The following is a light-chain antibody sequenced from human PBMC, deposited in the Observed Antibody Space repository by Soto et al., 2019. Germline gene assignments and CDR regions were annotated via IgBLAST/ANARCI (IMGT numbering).Light chain of an antibody. CDR3: QQTYSDIS. J-gene: IGKJ4*01. Sequence: DIQMTQSPSSVSASVGDRVTITCRASQGISSWLAWYQQKPGKAPKLLIYGASTLHDGVPSRFSGSGSGADFTLTISGLQPEDFASYHCQQTYSDISFGGGTKVDIK. V-gene: IGKV1-12*01. CDR1: QGISSW. CDR2: GAS.